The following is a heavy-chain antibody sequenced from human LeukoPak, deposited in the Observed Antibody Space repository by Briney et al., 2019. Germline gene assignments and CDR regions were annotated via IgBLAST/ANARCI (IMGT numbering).Heavy chain of an antibody. D-gene: IGHD2/OR15-2a*01. CDR3: AKDPGNYFLEFDY. CDR2: ISGGGGNT. CDR1: GFTFDDYA. V-gene: IGHV3-23*01. J-gene: IGHJ4*02. Sequence: GGSLRLSCAASGFTFDDYAMYWVRHAPGKGLEWVSGISGGGGNTYYADSVRGRVTISRDNSKNTVYLQMNSLRAEDTAIYYCAKDPGNYFLEFDYRGQGTLVTVSS.